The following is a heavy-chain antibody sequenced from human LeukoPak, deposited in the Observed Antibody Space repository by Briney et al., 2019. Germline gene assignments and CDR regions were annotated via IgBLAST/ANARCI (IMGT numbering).Heavy chain of an antibody. CDR2: IYTSGST. CDR3: ARHTIVVITLGAFDI. Sequence: SETLSLTCTVSGGSISSGSYYWSWIRQPAGKGLEWIGRIYTSGSTNYNPSLKSRVTISVDTSKNQFSLKLSSVTAADTAVYYCARHTIVVITLGAFDIWGQGTMVTVSS. D-gene: IGHD3-22*01. J-gene: IGHJ3*02. V-gene: IGHV4-61*02. CDR1: GGSISSGSYY.